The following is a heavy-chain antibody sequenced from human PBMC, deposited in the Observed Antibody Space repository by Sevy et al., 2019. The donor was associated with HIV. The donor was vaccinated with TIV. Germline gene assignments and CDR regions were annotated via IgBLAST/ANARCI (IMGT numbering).Heavy chain of an antibody. Sequence: GGSLRLSCAASGFTFISYSFNWVRQAPGKGLEWLSYISTGRSTIYYADSVKGRFTISRDNAKKSLYLQMNSQRVEDTAVYYCAREGGYSDQGMDVWGQGTTVTVSS. D-gene: IGHD5-18*01. CDR3: AREGGYSDQGMDV. CDR1: GFTFISYS. J-gene: IGHJ6*02. CDR2: ISTGRSTI. V-gene: IGHV3-48*01.